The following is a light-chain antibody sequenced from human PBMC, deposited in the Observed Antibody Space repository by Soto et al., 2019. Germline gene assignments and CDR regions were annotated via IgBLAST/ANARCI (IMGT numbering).Light chain of an antibody. V-gene: IGKV3-20*01. Sequence: EIVLTQSPDTLSLSPGERVTLSCRASQTVIRTYLAWHQQKPGQTPRLLVYGASSRATGIPDRFSGSGSGTDFTLTISSLEPEDFAVYYCQQHGTSPITFGQGTRLEIK. CDR3: QQHGTSPIT. J-gene: IGKJ5*01. CDR2: GAS. CDR1: QTVIRTY.